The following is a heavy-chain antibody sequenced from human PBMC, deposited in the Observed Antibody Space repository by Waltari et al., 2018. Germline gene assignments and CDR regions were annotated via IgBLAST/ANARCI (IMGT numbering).Heavy chain of an antibody. CDR2: ISYSGTT. J-gene: IGHJ3*01. CDR1: GFSITSHRPY. CDR3: ATYIGASVGTAAFDV. Sequence: QLQLQASGPRLVKPSETLSLICSVSGFSITSHRPYWAWSRQSPGQGLEWIGTISYSGTTYISPSLKSRVSVSRDTSKNQVSLTLGSVTAADMAVYYCATYIGASVGTAAFDVWGQGTMVTVSS. V-gene: IGHV4-39*01. D-gene: IGHD5-12*01.